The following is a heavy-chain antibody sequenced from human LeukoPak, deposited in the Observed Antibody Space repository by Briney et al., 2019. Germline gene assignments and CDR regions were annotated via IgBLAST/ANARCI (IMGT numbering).Heavy chain of an antibody. CDR3: ARVKADIALMVYAHTAFDY. J-gene: IGHJ4*02. CDR1: GYTFTSYY. Sequence: GASVKVSCKASGYTFTSYYMHWVRQAPGQGLEWMGIINPSGGSTSYAQKFQGRVTMTRDMSTSTVYMELSSLRSEDTAVYYCARVKADIALMVYAHTAFDYWGQGTLVTVSS. V-gene: IGHV1-46*01. CDR2: INPSGGST. D-gene: IGHD2-8*01.